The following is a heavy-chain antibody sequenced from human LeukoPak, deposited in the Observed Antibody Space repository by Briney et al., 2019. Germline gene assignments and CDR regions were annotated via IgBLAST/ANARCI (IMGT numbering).Heavy chain of an antibody. CDR2: VNPNTGGT. J-gene: IGHJ4*02. CDR3: ARDSYGGNWSLGY. CDR1: GFTFTGYY. D-gene: IGHD4-23*01. V-gene: IGHV1-2*02. Sequence: ASVKVSCKASGFTFTGYYCHWVRQAPGQGLEWMGWVNPNTGGTNYAQMFQGRVTMTRDTSTSTAYMELSRLTSDDTALYYCARDSYGGNWSLGYWGQGTLVTVSS.